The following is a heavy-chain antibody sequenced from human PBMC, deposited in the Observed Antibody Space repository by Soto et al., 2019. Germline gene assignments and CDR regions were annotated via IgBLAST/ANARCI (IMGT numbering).Heavy chain of an antibody. CDR3: AKAARIFGVVIFFDY. CDR1: GFTFSSYA. Sequence: GGSLRLSCAASGFTFSSYAMSWFRQAPGKGLEWVSAISGSGGSTYYADSVKGRFTISRDNSKNTLYLQMNSLRAEDTAVYYCAKAARIFGVVIFFDYWGQGTLVTVPS. CDR2: ISGSGGST. D-gene: IGHD3-3*01. V-gene: IGHV3-23*01. J-gene: IGHJ4*02.